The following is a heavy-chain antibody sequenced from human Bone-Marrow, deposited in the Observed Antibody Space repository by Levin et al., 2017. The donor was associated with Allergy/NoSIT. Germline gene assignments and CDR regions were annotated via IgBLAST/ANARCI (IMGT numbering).Heavy chain of an antibody. Sequence: HPGGSLRLSCAASGFTFSSYAMHWVRQAPGKGLEWVAVISYDGSNKYYADSVKGRFTISRDNSKNTLYLQMNSLRAEDTAVYYCARDRNEYSSGWSTIYFDYWGQGTLVTVSS. CDR1: GFTFSSYA. V-gene: IGHV3-30-3*01. J-gene: IGHJ4*02. CDR2: ISYDGSNK. D-gene: IGHD6-19*01. CDR3: ARDRNEYSSGWSTIYFDY.